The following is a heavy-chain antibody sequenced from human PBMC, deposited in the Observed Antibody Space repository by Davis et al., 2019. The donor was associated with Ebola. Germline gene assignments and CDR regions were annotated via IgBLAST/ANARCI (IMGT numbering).Heavy chain of an antibody. CDR2: IYYSGST. J-gene: IGHJ6*02. Sequence: SETLSLTCTVSGGSISSGGYYWSWIRQHPGKGLEWIGYIYYSGSTYYNPSLKSRVTISVDTSKNQFSLKLSSVTAADTAVYYCARGPGYCSSTSCHYYYYGMDVWGQGTTVTVSS. CDR1: GGSISSGGYY. CDR3: ARGPGYCSSTSCHYYYYGMDV. D-gene: IGHD2-2*01. V-gene: IGHV4-31*03.